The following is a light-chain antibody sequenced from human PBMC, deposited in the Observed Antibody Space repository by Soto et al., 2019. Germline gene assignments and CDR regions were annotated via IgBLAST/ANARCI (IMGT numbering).Light chain of an antibody. CDR2: EAS. CDR3: CSYAGDKTYV. Sequence: QSALTQPASVSGSPGQSITISCTVTGSDVRTYNLVSWYQQHPGKVPKLIIYEASKRPSGVSNRFSGSQPGNTASLTVSGFQAEDEADYYCCSYAGDKTYVFGSGTKLTVL. J-gene: IGLJ1*01. CDR1: GSDVRTYNL. V-gene: IGLV2-23*01.